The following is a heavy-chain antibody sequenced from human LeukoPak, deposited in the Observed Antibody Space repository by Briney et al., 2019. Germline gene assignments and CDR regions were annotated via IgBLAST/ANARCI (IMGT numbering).Heavy chain of an antibody. V-gene: IGHV3-48*03. CDR3: ASGKGLTFDY. Sequence: GGSLRLSCAASGFTFSSYEMNWVRQAPGKGLEWVSYISSSGSTIYYADSVKGRFTISGDNAKNSLCLQMNSLRAEDTAVYYCASGKGLTFDYWGQGTLVTVSS. D-gene: IGHD4-23*01. CDR2: ISSSGSTI. J-gene: IGHJ4*02. CDR1: GFTFSSYE.